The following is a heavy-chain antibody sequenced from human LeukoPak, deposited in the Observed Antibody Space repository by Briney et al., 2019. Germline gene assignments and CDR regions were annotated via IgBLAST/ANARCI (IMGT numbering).Heavy chain of an antibody. CDR3: AREYYYDSSGYYSS. CDR1: GFTFSSYW. D-gene: IGHD3-22*01. CDR2: IKQDGSEK. J-gene: IGHJ3*01. Sequence: GGSLRLSCAASGFTFSSYWMSWVRQAPGKGLEWVANIKQDGSEKYYVDSVKGRFTISRDNAKNSLYLQMNSLRAEDTAVYYCAREYYYDSSGYYSSWGQGTMVTVSS. V-gene: IGHV3-7*01.